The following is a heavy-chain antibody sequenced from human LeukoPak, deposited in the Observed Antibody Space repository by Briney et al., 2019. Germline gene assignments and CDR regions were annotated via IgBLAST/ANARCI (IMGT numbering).Heavy chain of an antibody. Sequence: GGSLRVSCAASGFTVSSYYMSWVRQAPGKGLEWVSFTSSGGSTYSADSVRGRFTISRDNSKNTLYLQMNSLRAEDTAVYYCARGGPGSSFDLWGQGTLVTVSS. D-gene: IGHD2-15*01. CDR3: ARGGPGSSFDL. CDR1: GFTVSSYY. V-gene: IGHV3-66*01. J-gene: IGHJ4*02. CDR2: TSSGGST.